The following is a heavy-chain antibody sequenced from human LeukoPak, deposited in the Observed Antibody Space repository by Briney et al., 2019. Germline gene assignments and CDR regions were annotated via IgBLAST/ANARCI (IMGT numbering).Heavy chain of an antibody. J-gene: IGHJ4*02. CDR3: ARGSYSTFDY. V-gene: IGHV4-39*07. Sequence: SETLSLTCTVSGGSISTSSYYWGWVRQPPGKGLEWIGNIFYSGSTYYSPSLKSRVTISLDTSRNQFSLKLNSVTAADTAVYYCARGSYSTFDYWGQGTLVTVSS. CDR2: IFYSGST. CDR1: GGSISTSSYY. D-gene: IGHD4-11*01.